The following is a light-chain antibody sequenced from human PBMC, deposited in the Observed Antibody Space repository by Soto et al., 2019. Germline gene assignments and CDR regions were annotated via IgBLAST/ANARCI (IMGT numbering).Light chain of an antibody. CDR1: SSDVGGYND. Sequence: QSALTQPASVSGSPGQSITISCTGTSSDVGGYNDVSWYQQHPGKAPKLMIYDVSNRPSGVSNRFSGSKSGNTASLTISGLQAEDEADYYCSSSTSSSTRVFGGGTKLTVL. CDR3: SSSTSSSTRV. V-gene: IGLV2-14*03. J-gene: IGLJ2*01. CDR2: DVS.